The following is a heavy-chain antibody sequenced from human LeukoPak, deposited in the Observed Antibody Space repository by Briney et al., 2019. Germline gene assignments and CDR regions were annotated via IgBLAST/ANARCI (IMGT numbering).Heavy chain of an antibody. J-gene: IGHJ1*01. CDR2: ISWNSGRI. D-gene: IGHD6-19*01. CDR1: GFTFDDYA. CDR3: AKDRGSGGSEYFQH. V-gene: IGHV3-9*01. Sequence: PGGSLRLSCAASGFTFDDYAMHWVRQAPGKGLEWVSGISWNSGRIGYADSVKGRFTISRDNAKNSLYLQMNSLRAEDTALYYCAKDRGSGGSEYFQHWGQGTLVTVSS.